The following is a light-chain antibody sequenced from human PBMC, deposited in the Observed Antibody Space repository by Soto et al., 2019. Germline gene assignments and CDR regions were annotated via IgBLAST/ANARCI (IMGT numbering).Light chain of an antibody. CDR2: DIF. Sequence: EIVMTQSPATLSVSPGDRATLSCRARPCAGSDLAWYQQKPGQAPRLVIYDIFTRATGVPTRIGGRGSGTEFTLTISSLQSEDFAVYYCQQYNRWPLTFGGGTKVDIK. CDR3: QQYNRWPLT. J-gene: IGKJ4*01. V-gene: IGKV3D-15*01. CDR1: PCAGSD.